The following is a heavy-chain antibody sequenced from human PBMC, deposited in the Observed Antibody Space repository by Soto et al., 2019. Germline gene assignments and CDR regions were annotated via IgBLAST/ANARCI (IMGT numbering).Heavy chain of an antibody. V-gene: IGHV1-18*04. CDR3: ARDWSRYYDNSGLIWFY. D-gene: IGHD3-22*01. CDR2: ISAYNGDT. J-gene: IGHJ4*02. CDR1: GYTFRVYG. Sequence: ASVKVPCKASGYTFRVYGISWVRQAPGQGLGWVGWISAYNGDTHYAPKFQDRITLTTESSTDTAYMELRSLRLDDKAVYYCARDWSRYYDNSGLIWFYWGQGSLVTVSS.